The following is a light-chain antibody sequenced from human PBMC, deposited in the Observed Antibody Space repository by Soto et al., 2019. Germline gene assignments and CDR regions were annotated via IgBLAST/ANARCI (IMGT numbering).Light chain of an antibody. V-gene: IGLV1-40*01. Sequence: QSVLTQPPSVSEAPRQRVTISCTGSSSNIGAGYEAHWYQQVPGTAPKLLIYENNNRPSGPPDRFSGSKSGTSASLAITGLQAEDEAEYYCQSYDSSLSGYVFGTGTKLTVL. CDR1: SSNIGAGYE. CDR3: QSYDSSLSGYV. J-gene: IGLJ1*01. CDR2: ENN.